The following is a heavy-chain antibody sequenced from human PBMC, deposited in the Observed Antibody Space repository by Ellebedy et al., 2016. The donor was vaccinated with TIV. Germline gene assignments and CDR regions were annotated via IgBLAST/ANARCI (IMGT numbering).Heavy chain of an antibody. D-gene: IGHD3-3*01. J-gene: IGHJ6*02. CDR3: ARDRGAEGDDFWSDYGMDV. V-gene: IGHV4-59*01. Sequence: SETLSLTXTVSGGSISSYYWSWIRQPPGKGLEWIGYIYYSGSTNYNPSLKSRVTISVDTSKNQFSLKLSSVTAADTAVYYCARDRGAEGDDFWSDYGMDVWGQGTTVTVSS. CDR1: GGSISSYY. CDR2: IYYSGST.